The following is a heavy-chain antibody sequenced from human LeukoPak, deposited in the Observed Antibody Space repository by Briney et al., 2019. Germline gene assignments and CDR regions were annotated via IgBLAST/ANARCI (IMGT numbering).Heavy chain of an antibody. CDR1: GVSISPYY. D-gene: IGHD1-26*01. V-gene: IGHV4-34*01. CDR3: ARGALKWELPPIRARKSYYFDY. Sequence: SETLSLTCNVSGVSISPYYWSWIRQPPGKGLEWIGEINQSGSTNYNPSLKSRVTISVDTSKNHFSLKLSSVTAADTAVYYCARGALKWELPPIRARKSYYFDYWGQGTLVTVSS. CDR2: INQSGST. J-gene: IGHJ4*02.